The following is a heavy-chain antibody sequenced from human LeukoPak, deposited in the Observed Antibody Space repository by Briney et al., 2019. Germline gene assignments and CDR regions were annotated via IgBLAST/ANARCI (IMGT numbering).Heavy chain of an antibody. J-gene: IGHJ4*02. Sequence: GGSLRLSCAASGFTFSSYGMHWVRQAPGKGLEWVAVISYDGSNKYYADSVKGRFTISRDNSKNTLYLQMNSLRAKDTAVYYCAKGINLDYWGQGTLVTVSS. CDR2: ISYDGSNK. V-gene: IGHV3-30*18. CDR1: GFTFSSYG. D-gene: IGHD2-15*01. CDR3: AKGINLDY.